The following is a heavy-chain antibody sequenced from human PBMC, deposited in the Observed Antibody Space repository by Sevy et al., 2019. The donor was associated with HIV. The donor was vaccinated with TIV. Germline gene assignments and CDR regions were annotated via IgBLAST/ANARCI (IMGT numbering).Heavy chain of an antibody. V-gene: IGHV1-24*01. Sequence: ASVKVSCKVSGYTLTKLSMNWVRQAPGKGLEWMGHVDPQHGETIYAERFQGRVTITADTSIDTGYMELSRLTSEDTAVYYCATVGLRCLSGSSSYQGDWFDPWGQGTLVTVSS. CDR1: GYTLTKLS. J-gene: IGHJ5*02. CDR3: ATVGLRCLSGSSSYQGDWFDP. D-gene: IGHD3-9*01. CDR2: VDPQHGET.